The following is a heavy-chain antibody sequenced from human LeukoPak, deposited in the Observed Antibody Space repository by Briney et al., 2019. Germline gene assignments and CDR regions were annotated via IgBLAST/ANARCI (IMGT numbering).Heavy chain of an antibody. J-gene: IGHJ4*02. CDR1: GFTFSNYA. CDR2: ISGGDRA. CDR3: AKGGRAGRSIDY. V-gene: IGHV3-23*01. D-gene: IGHD6-19*01. Sequence: GGSLRLSCAASGFTFSNYAMSWVRQAPGKGLEWVSIISGGDRAYYADSVKGLFTISRDNSKNTLYLQMSSLRADDTAIYYCAKGGRAGRSIDYWGQGTLVTVSS.